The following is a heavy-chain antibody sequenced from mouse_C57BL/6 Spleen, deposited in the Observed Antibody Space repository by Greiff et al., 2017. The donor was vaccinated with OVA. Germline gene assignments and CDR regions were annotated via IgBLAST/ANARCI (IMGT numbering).Heavy chain of an antibody. Sequence: EVNVVESGGGLVKPGGSLKLSCAASGFTFSSYAMSWVRQTPEKRLEWVATISDGGSYTYYPDNVKGRFTISRDNAKNNLYLQMSHLKSEDTAMYYCARAYGSSYGYFDVWGTGTTVTVSS. CDR3: ARAYGSSYGYFDV. V-gene: IGHV5-4*03. CDR2: ISDGGSYT. D-gene: IGHD1-1*01. CDR1: GFTFSSYA. J-gene: IGHJ1*03.